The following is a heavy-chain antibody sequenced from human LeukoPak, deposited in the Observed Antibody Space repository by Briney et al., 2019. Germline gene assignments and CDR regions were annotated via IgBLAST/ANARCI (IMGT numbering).Heavy chain of an antibody. J-gene: IGHJ4*02. CDR2: ISSSSSYI. V-gene: IGHV3-21*01. CDR1: GFTFSSYS. CDR3: ARDYGGSSPFDY. D-gene: IGHD4-23*01. Sequence: GGSLRLSCAASGFTFSSYSMNWVRQAPGKGLEWVSSISSSSSYIYYADSVKGRFTISRDNAKNSLYLQTNSLRAEDTAVYYCARDYGGSSPFDYWGQGTLVTVSS.